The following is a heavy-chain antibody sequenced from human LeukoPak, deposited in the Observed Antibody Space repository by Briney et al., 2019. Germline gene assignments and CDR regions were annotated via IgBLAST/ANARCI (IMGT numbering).Heavy chain of an antibody. V-gene: IGHV1-46*02. CDR2: IHPNDGGT. Sequence: GASVKVSCKTSGYTFNIYYVQWVRQAPGQGLEWMGVIHPNDGGTTYAQKFQGRIIMTSDTSTSTIYMELSSLKSDDTAVYYCARGDIDQWGQGTLVTVSS. CDR1: GYTFNIYY. J-gene: IGHJ5*02. D-gene: IGHD2-15*01. CDR3: ARGDIDQ.